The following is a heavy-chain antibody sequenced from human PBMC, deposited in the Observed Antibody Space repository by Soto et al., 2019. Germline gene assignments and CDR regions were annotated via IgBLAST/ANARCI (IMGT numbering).Heavy chain of an antibody. CDR2: IIPIFGTA. CDR1: GGTFSSYA. CDR3: XXXXXXXXXXXXXXXGGDYGMDV. J-gene: IGHJ6*02. D-gene: IGHD3-10*01. Sequence: QVQLVQSGAEVKKPGSSVKVSCKASGGTFSSYAISWVRQAPGQGLEWMGGIIPIFGTANYAQKFQGRVTITADESTSTAYMELSSLXXXXXXXXXXXXXXXXXXXXXXXXXGGDYGMDVWGQGTTVTVSS. V-gene: IGHV1-69*01.